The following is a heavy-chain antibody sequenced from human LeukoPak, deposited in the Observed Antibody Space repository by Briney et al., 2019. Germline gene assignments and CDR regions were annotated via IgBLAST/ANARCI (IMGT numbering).Heavy chain of an antibody. CDR1: GFTFNNYA. CDR3: AKAPAAATEYYYGMDV. CDR2: ISGSGGAT. D-gene: IGHD6-13*01. V-gene: IGHV3-23*01. Sequence: GGSLRLSCAASGFTFNNYAMSWVRQAPGKGLEWVSAISGSGGATYYADSVKGRFTISRDNSKNTLFLHMNSLSVEDTDVYYCAKAPAAATEYYYGMDVWGQGTTVTVSS. J-gene: IGHJ6*02.